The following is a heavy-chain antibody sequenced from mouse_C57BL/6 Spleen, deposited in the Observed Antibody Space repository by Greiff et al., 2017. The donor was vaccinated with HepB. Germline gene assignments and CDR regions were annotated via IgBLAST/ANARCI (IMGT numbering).Heavy chain of an antibody. CDR2: ISSGSSTI. D-gene: IGHD1-1*01. V-gene: IGHV5-17*01. CDR1: GFTFSDYG. CDR3: ARSPYYSGGRGHDYFDY. Sequence: EVQGVESGGGLVKPGGSLKISCAASGFTFSDYGMHWVRQAPEKGLEWVAYISSGSSTIYYADTVKGRFTISRDNAKNTHFLQMTSLMSEDTAMYYCARSPYYSGGRGHDYFDYWGQGTTLTVSS. J-gene: IGHJ2*01.